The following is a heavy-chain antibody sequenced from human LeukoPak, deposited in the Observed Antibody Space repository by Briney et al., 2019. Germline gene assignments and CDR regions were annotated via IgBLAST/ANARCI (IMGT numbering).Heavy chain of an antibody. Sequence: GGSLRLSCAASGFTFSSYGMHWVRQAPGKGLEWVAFIRYDGSNKYYAASVKGRFTISRDNSKNTLYLQMNSLRAEDTAVYYCAKDRIAAAGTLHFDYWGQGTLVTVSS. V-gene: IGHV3-30*02. CDR3: AKDRIAAAGTLHFDY. CDR1: GFTFSSYG. D-gene: IGHD6-13*01. J-gene: IGHJ4*02. CDR2: IRYDGSNK.